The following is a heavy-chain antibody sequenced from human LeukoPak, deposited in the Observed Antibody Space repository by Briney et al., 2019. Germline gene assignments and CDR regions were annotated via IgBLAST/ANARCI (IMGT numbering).Heavy chain of an antibody. D-gene: IGHD3-10*01. Sequence: PSKTLSLTCTVSGGSISSSSYYWGWIRQPPGKGLEWIGSIYYSGSTYYNPSLKSRVTISVDTSKNQFSLKLSSVTAADTAVYYCARHVLTMLRGVLTLNWFDPWGQGTLVTVSS. J-gene: IGHJ5*02. CDR1: GGSISSSSYY. CDR3: ARHVLTMLRGVLTLNWFDP. V-gene: IGHV4-39*01. CDR2: IYYSGST.